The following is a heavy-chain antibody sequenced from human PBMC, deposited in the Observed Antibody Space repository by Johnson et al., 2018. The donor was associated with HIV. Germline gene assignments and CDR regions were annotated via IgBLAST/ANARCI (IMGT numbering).Heavy chain of an antibody. Sequence: VQLVESGGGVVQPGGSLRLSCGASGFSVSNNYMNWVRQAPGKGLEWVSVIYSGDRTYSAVSVKGRFTISRDSSKNTLFLQMGSLRAEDMAVYYCARSRTYDYVSMADAVDIWGQGTMVTVSS. CDR3: ARSRTYDYVSMADAVDI. J-gene: IGHJ3*02. V-gene: IGHV3-66*01. D-gene: IGHD3-16*01. CDR2: IYSGDRT. CDR1: GFSVSNNY.